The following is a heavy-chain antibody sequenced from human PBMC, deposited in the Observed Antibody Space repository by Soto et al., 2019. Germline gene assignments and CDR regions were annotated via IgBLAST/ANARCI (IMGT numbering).Heavy chain of an antibody. CDR2: IGDSGGTT. Sequence: ESGGGLVQPGGSLRLSCAASGFTFSRFAMNWVRQAPGKGLEWVPGIGDSGGTTFYADSVKGRFTISRDNSKNTLFLQMNSLRAEDTAVYYCAKDSLGDYYYYGMDVWGQGTTVTVSS. CDR3: AKDSLGDYYYYGMDV. J-gene: IGHJ6*02. CDR1: GFTFSRFA. D-gene: IGHD2-15*01. V-gene: IGHV3-23*01.